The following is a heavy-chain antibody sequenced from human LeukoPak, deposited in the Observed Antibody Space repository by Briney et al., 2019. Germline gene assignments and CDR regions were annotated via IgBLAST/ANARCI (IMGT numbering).Heavy chain of an antibody. J-gene: IGHJ5*02. V-gene: IGHV4-4*02. D-gene: IGHD6-13*01. CDR1: GGSISSSNW. CDR2: IYYSGST. Sequence: PSETLSLTCAVSGGSISSSNWWSWVRQPPGKGLEWIGYIYYSGSTNYNPSLKSRVTISVDTSKNQFSLKLSSVTAADTAVYYCARDISSSWYYSVFDPWGQGTLVTVSS. CDR3: ARDISSSWYYSVFDP.